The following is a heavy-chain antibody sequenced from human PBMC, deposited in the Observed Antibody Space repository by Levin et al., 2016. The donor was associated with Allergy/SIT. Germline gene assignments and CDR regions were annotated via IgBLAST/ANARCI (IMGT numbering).Heavy chain of an antibody. CDR3: ARDYNTGSYLDY. J-gene: IGHJ4*02. V-gene: IGHV1-2*02. Sequence: ASVKVSCKASGYTFTVYYMHWVRQAPGQGLEWMGWINPNSGGTNYAQKFQGRVTMTRDTSISTAYMELSRLRSDDTAVYYCARDYNTGSYLDYWGLGTLVSVSS. D-gene: IGHD1-26*01. CDR2: INPNSGGT. CDR1: GYTFTVYY.